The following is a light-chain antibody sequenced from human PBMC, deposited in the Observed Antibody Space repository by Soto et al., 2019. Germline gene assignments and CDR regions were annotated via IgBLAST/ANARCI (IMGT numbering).Light chain of an antibody. Sequence: QSVLTQPPSASGSPGQSVTISCTGTKNDIGVYDFVSWYQHHPGKAPRLIIYEVVQRPSGVPDRFSGSKSGNTASLTVSGLQAADEADYYCQVWDSSSDHVVFGGGTQLTVL. CDR2: EVV. CDR1: KNDIGVYDF. V-gene: IGLV2-8*01. J-gene: IGLJ2*01. CDR3: QVWDSSSDHVV.